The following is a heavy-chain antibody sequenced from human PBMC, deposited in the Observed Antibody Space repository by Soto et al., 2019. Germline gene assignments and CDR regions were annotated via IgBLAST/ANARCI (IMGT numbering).Heavy chain of an antibody. D-gene: IGHD3-10*01. CDR2: INHSGST. V-gene: IGHV4-34*01. J-gene: IGHJ5*01. CDR1: GGSFSGYY. Sequence: SETLSLTCAVYGGSFSGYYWSWIRQPPGKGLEWIGEINHSGSTNYNPSLKSRVTISVDTSKNQFSLKLSSVTAADTALYYCAQVKYYYRSGSLNWFNSLGPGTMVT. CDR3: AQVKYYYRSGSLNWFNS.